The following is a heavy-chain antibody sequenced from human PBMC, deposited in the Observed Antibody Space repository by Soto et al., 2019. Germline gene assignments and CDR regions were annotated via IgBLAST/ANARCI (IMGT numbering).Heavy chain of an antibody. D-gene: IGHD3-10*01. CDR3: ARLVYDTRLNYMYFDF. J-gene: IGHJ4*02. CDR2: IFHDGTA. Sequence: SSETLSLTCAVSGVSLTSGNWWTWVRQSPQRGLEYIGEIFHDGTANYYPSFERRVAMSVDTSRNQFSLKLTSVTAADTAVYFCARLVYDTRLNYMYFDFWGPGTLVTVSS. V-gene: IGHV4-4*02. CDR1: GVSLTSGNW.